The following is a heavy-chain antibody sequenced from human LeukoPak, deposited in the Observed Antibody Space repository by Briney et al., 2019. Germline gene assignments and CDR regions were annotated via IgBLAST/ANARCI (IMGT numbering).Heavy chain of an antibody. CDR1: GFTFSSYA. Sequence: GGSLRLSCAASGFTFSSYAMSWVRQAPGKGLEWVSAISGSGGSTYYADSVKGRFTISRDNSKNTLYLQMNSLRAEDTAVYYCAKDLETITIFGVVNWFDPWGQGTLVTVSS. CDR2: ISGSGGST. V-gene: IGHV3-23*01. J-gene: IGHJ5*02. D-gene: IGHD3-3*01. CDR3: AKDLETITIFGVVNWFDP.